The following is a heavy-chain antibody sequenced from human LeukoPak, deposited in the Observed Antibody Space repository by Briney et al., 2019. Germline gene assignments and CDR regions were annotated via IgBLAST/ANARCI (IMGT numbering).Heavy chain of an antibody. CDR3: AKSSGLFDY. D-gene: IGHD2-8*02. CDR1: GFTFSSYA. Sequence: GGSLRLSCAASGFTFSSYAMSWVRQAPGKGLEWVSAMSDSGGSTYYADSVKGRFTISRDNSKNTLYLQMNSLRAVDTAVYYCAKSSGLFDYWGQGTLVTVSS. CDR2: MSDSGGST. J-gene: IGHJ4*02. V-gene: IGHV3-23*01.